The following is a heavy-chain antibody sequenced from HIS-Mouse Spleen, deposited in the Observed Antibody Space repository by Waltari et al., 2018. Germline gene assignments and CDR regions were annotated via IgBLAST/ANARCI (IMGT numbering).Heavy chain of an antibody. CDR1: GFTFSSYG. CDR3: AKDLNWAFDY. V-gene: IGHV3-30*18. D-gene: IGHD7-27*01. J-gene: IGHJ4*02. Sequence: QVQLVESGGGVVQPGRSLRLSCAASGFTFSSYGMHWVRQAPGKGLEWVAGISYDGSNKYYADSVKGRFTISRDNSKNTLYLQMNSLRAEDTAVYYCAKDLNWAFDYWGQGTLVTVSS. CDR2: ISYDGSNK.